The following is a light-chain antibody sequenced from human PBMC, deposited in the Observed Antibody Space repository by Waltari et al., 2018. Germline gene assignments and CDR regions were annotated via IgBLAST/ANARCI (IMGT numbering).Light chain of an antibody. Sequence: QSALTQPRSMSGSPGQSVTISCSGTSSDVGSYNFVSWYQQHPGNAPKLLIYDVVKRPSGVPDRFSGSKSGNTASLTISGLQTEDESDYYCCSYAGSYTFVFGGGTQLTVL. CDR1: SSDVGSYNF. CDR2: DVV. V-gene: IGLV2-11*01. J-gene: IGLJ7*01. CDR3: CSYAGSYTFV.